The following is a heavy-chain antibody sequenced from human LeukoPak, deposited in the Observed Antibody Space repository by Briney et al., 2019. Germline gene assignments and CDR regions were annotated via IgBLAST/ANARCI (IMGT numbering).Heavy chain of an antibody. CDR2: ISAYNGIT. CDR1: GDTFTSYG. Sequence: ASVKVSCKASGDTFTSYGISWVRQAPGQGLEWMGWISAYNGITNYAQKLQGRVTMTTDTSTSTAYMELSSLRSEDTAVYYCARCGAVLRADLGVDYWGQETLVTASS. CDR3: ARCGAVLRADLGVDY. J-gene: IGHJ4*02. D-gene: IGHD2-21*01. V-gene: IGHV1-18*01.